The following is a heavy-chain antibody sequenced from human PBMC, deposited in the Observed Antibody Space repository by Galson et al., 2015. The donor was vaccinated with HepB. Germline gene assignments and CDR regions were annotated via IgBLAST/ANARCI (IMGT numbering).Heavy chain of an antibody. CDR2: IYYSGST. CDR1: TFSSYW. J-gene: IGHJ4*02. V-gene: IGHV4-39*07. CDR3: ASLDYGGNSYYFDY. D-gene: IGHD4-23*01. Sequence: TFSSYWMSWVRQPPGKGLEWIGSIYYSGSTYYDPSLKSRVTISVDTSKNQFSLKLSSVTAADTAVYYCASLDYGGNSYYFDYWGQGTLVTVSS.